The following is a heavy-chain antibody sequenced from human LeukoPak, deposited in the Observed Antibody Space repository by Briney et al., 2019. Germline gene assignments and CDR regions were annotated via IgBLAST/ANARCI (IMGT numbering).Heavy chain of an antibody. CDR1: GFTFSSYA. J-gene: IGHJ4*02. D-gene: IGHD1-26*01. CDR3: ARDGGRDKEDY. CDR2: ISYDGSNK. Sequence: GGSLRLSCAASGFTFSSYAMHWVRQAPGKGLEWVAVISYDGSNKYYADSAKGRFTISRDNSKNTLYLQMNSLRAEDTAVYYCARDGGRDKEDYWGQGTLVTVSS. V-gene: IGHV3-30-3*01.